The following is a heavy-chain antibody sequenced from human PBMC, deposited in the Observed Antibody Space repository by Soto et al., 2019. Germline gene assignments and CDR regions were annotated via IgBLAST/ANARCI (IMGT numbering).Heavy chain of an antibody. Sequence: ASVKVSCKASGYLFTSFYIQWVRQAPGQGLEWMGVINPSGGSTSYAQKFQGRITMTTDRSTNTIYMELSSLRSEDTAVYYCARGLCTSGSCYTDFDYWGQGTPVTVSS. D-gene: IGHD2-8*01. J-gene: IGHJ4*02. CDR2: INPSGGST. CDR1: GYLFTSFY. V-gene: IGHV1-46*01. CDR3: ARGLCTSGSCYTDFDY.